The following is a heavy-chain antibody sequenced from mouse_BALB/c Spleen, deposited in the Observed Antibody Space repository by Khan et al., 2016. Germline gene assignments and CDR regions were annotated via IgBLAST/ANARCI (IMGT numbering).Heavy chain of an antibody. J-gene: IGHJ2*01. CDR3: ARDLGRGY. CDR1: GYTFTNYY. D-gene: IGHD4-1*01. Sequence: QVQLQQSGAELAKPGASVKMSCKASGYTFTNYYIHWVKQRPGQGLEWIGYINPRIDYTEYNQKFKDKATLTADKSSSTAYMQLTSLTSEDAAGYYCARDLGRGYWGQGTTLTVSS. V-gene: IGHV1-4*01. CDR2: INPRIDYT.